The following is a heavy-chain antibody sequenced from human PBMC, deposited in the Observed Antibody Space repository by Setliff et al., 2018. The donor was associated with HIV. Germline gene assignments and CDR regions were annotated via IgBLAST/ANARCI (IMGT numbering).Heavy chain of an antibody. CDR2: IYQSGST. J-gene: IGHJ4*02. Sequence: TLSLPCTVSHYSINSEYYWGWFRQPPGKGLEYIGSIYQSGSTYCSPSLKSRVSMSIDTSKDPFSLRLKSLTASDTAVYYCARLDTIMLYSDCWGQGTLVTVSS. D-gene: IGHD3-16*01. CDR3: ARLDTIMLYSDC. CDR1: HYSINSEYY. V-gene: IGHV4-38-2*02.